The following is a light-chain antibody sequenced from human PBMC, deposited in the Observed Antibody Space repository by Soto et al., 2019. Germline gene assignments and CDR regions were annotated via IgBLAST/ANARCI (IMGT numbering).Light chain of an antibody. CDR2: ATS. V-gene: IGKV1-27*01. CDR3: QNYNSAPLT. CDR1: QDISNS. J-gene: IGKJ4*01. Sequence: DIQMTQSPSSLSASVGDRVTITCRASQDISNSLAWYQQKPGEVPKVLIYATSISQSGVPARFSGSGSGTDFTLTISSLQPEDVATYYCQNYNSAPLTFGGGTKVEI.